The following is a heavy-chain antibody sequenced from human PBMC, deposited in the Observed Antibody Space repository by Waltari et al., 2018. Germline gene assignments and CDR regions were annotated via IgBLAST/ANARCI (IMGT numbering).Heavy chain of an antibody. J-gene: IGHJ6*02. CDR1: GGTFSSYA. V-gene: IGHV1-69*01. D-gene: IGHD2-2*01. Sequence: QVQLVQSGAEVKKPGSSVKVSCKASGGTFSSYAISWVRQAPGQGLEWMGGIILIFGTANYEQKFQGRVTITADESTSTAYMELSSLRSEDTAVYYCARMWYQLPNHYYYGMDVWGQGTTVTVSS. CDR3: ARMWYQLPNHYYYGMDV. CDR2: IILIFGTA.